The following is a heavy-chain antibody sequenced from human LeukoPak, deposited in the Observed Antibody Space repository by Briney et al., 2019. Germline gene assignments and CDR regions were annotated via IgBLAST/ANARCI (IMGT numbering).Heavy chain of an antibody. CDR3: AREYCTSATCRFDN. D-gene: IGHD2-2*01. V-gene: IGHV4-59*01. J-gene: IGHJ4*02. CDR1: GGSISSYY. CDR2: IYYSGST. Sequence: SETLSLTCTVSGGSISSYYWSWIRQPPGKGLEWIGYIYYSGSTNYNPSLKSRVTISVDTSKNRFSLKLRSVTAADTAVYYCAREYCTSATCRFDNWGQGTLVTVSS.